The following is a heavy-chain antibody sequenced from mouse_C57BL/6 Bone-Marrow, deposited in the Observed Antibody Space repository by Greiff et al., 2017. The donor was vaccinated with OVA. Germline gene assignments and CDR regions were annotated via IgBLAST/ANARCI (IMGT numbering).Heavy chain of an antibody. D-gene: IGHD3-3*01. V-gene: IGHV1-80*01. J-gene: IGHJ2*01. Sequence: VKLQESGAELVKPGASVKISCKASGYAFSSYWMNWVKQRPGKGLEWIGQIYPGDGDTNYNGKFKGKATLTADKSSRTAYMQLSSLTSEDSAVYFCARCRDVCFFDYWGQGTTLTVSS. CDR2: IYPGDGDT. CDR3: ARCRDVCFFDY. CDR1: GYAFSSYW.